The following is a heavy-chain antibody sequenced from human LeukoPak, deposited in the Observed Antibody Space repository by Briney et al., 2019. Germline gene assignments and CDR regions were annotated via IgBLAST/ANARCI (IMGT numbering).Heavy chain of an antibody. D-gene: IGHD3-10*01. CDR3: ARGRSRGWFGDFDFDY. V-gene: IGHV4-34*01. CDR1: GRSFSGYY. CDR2: INHSGST. J-gene: IGHJ4*02. Sequence: SETLSLTCAVYGRSFSGYYWSWIRQPPGKGLEWIGEINHSGSTNYNPSLKSRVTISVDTSKNQFSLKLSSVTAADTAVYYCARGRSRGWFGDFDFDYWGQGTLVTVSS.